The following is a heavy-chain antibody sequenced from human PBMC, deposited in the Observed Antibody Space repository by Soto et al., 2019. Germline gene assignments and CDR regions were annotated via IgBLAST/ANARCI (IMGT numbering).Heavy chain of an antibody. J-gene: IGHJ5*02. D-gene: IGHD2-2*01. CDR1: GFTFSDYN. CDR2: ITSSSSYI. V-gene: IGHV3-21*01. CDR3: ERDRSTAASQFVYTYFHP. Sequence: EVQLVESGGGLVKPGGSLRVSCAASGFTFSDYNMNWVRQAPGKGLEWVSSITSSSSYILYAASVKGRFTISRDNARNSLYLQMNSLRAEDKAVYSCERDRSTAASQFVYTYFHPWGQGTLVTVSS.